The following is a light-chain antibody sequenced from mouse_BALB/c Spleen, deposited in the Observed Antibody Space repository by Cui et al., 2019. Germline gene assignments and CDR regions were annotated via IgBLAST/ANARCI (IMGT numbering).Light chain of an antibody. Sequence: QIVLTQSPAIMSASLGEEITLTCSASSSVNYIHWYQQKSGTSPKLLIYSTSNLASGVSSRFSGSGSGTFYFLTISSVEAEDAADYYCHQWSSYPWTFGGGTKLEIK. J-gene: IGKJ1*01. V-gene: IGKV4-80*01. CDR1: SSVNY. CDR3: HQWSSYPWT. CDR2: STS.